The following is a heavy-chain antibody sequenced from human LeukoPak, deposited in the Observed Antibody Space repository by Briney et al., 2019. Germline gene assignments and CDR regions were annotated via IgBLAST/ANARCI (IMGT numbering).Heavy chain of an antibody. CDR3: ARETEGFDY. Sequence: GGSLRLSCAASGFTFSSHWMHWVRQAPGKGLVWVSGISSDGSRPRYADSVKGRFTISRDNSKNTLYLQMNSLRAEDTAVYYCARETEGFDYWGQGTLVTVSS. CDR1: GFTFSSHW. J-gene: IGHJ4*02. D-gene: IGHD1-1*01. CDR2: ISSDGSRP. V-gene: IGHV3-74*01.